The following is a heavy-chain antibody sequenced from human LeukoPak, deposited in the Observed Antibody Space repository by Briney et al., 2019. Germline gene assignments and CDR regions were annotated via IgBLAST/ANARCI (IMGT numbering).Heavy chain of an antibody. D-gene: IGHD6-19*01. CDR1: GFTFSRYW. J-gene: IGHJ6*01. V-gene: IGHV3-7*01. Sequence: GGSLRLSCAASGFTFSRYWMSWVRQAPRKGLEWVANIKQDGSETYYVDSVKGRFTISRDNAQNSLYLQVRSLRAEDTALYYCARDIQRLSDYYFGMDVWGQGTTVTVSS. CDR2: IKQDGSET. CDR3: ARDIQRLSDYYFGMDV.